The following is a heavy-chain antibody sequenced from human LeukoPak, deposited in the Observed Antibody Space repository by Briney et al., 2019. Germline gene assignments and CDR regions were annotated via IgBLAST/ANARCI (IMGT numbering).Heavy chain of an antibody. D-gene: IGHD4-17*01. CDR2: INPNSGNT. CDR3: ARRLPYDYGDMDV. V-gene: IGHV1-8*03. CDR1: GYTFTGYY. Sequence: ASVKVSCKASGYTFTGYYMHWVRQAPGQGLEWMGWINPNSGNTGYAPKFQGRVTITRNTSISTAYMELSSLRSEDTAVYYCARRLPYDYGDMDVWGKGTTVTVSS. J-gene: IGHJ6*03.